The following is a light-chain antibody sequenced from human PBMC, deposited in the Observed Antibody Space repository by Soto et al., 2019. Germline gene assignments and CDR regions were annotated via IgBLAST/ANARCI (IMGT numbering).Light chain of an antibody. V-gene: IGLV2-8*01. CDR2: EVS. Sequence: QSALTQPPSASGSPGQSVTISCTGNSNDVGHSSFISWYQQHPGKGPKLIIYEVSKRPSGVPDPFSGSKSGNTASLSVSGRQYEDEAAYFYNAQAHNGKHALGTGSKLTVL. CDR1: SNDVGHSSF. J-gene: IGLJ1*01. CDR3: NAQAHNGKHA.